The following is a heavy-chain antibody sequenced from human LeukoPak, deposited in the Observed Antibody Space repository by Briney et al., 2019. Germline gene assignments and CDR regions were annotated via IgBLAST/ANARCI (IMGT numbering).Heavy chain of an antibody. Sequence: GGSLRLSCGASGFTFSTYAMNWVRQAPAKGLEWVSTIGGGGPTTDYADSVKDRFTISRDNSKNTLCLQMNSLRAEDTAVYFCARGFLGGTDQYFDSWGQGTLVTVSS. CDR1: GFTFSTYA. V-gene: IGHV3-23*01. J-gene: IGHJ4*02. CDR2: IGGGGPTT. D-gene: IGHD6-19*01. CDR3: ARGFLGGTDQYFDS.